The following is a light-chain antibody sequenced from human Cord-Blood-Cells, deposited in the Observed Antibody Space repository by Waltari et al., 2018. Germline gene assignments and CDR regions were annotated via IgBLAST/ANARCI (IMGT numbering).Light chain of an antibody. CDR1: QSISSW. V-gene: IGKV1-5*01. J-gene: IGKJ1*01. CDR3: QQYNSYSWT. Sequence: DFQMTQSPSTLSASVGDRVTITCRASQSISSWLAWYQQKPGKAPKLLIYDASSLESGVTSRFSGSGSGTEFTLTISSLQPDDFATYYCQQYNSYSWTFGQGTKVEIK. CDR2: DAS.